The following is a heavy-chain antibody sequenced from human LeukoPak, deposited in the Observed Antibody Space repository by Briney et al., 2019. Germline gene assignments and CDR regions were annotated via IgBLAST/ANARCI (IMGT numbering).Heavy chain of an antibody. V-gene: IGHV3-30*18. Sequence: GGSLRPSCAASGFTFSSYGMHWVRQAPGKGLEWVAVISYDGSNKYYADSVKGRFTISRDNSKNTLYLQMNSLRAEDTAVYYCAKEGGWQQLARWHFDYWGQGTLVTVSS. CDR3: AKEGGWQQLARWHFDY. D-gene: IGHD6-13*01. CDR2: ISYDGSNK. J-gene: IGHJ4*02. CDR1: GFTFSSYG.